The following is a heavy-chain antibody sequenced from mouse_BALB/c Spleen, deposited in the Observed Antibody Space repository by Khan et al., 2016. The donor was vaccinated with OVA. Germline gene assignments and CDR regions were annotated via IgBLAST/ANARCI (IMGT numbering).Heavy chain of an antibody. CDR2: INTYTGEP. CDR3: ARGHWYFDV. CDR1: GYTFTNYA. V-gene: IGHV9-3-1*01. Sequence: IQLVQSGPELKKPGETVKISCKASGYTFTNYAMNWVRQAPGKGLKWMGWINTYTGEPTYADAFKGRFAISLETSASAAYLQINNLKNEDTATYFCARGHWYFDVWGAGTTVTVSS. J-gene: IGHJ1*01.